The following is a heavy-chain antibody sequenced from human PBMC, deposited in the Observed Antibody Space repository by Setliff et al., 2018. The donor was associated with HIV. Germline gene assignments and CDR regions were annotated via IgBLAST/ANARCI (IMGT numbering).Heavy chain of an antibody. J-gene: IGHJ4*02. Sequence: SETLSLTCTVSGGSISSSSYYWDWIRQPPGKGLEWIGSIYYSGSTYYNPSLKSRVAISVDTSKNQFSLKLSSVTAADTAVYYCARGPYDFWSGYYMAVWGQGTLVTVSS. V-gene: IGHV4-39*01. CDR2: IYYSGST. CDR3: ARGPYDFWSGYYMAV. CDR1: GGSISSSSYY. D-gene: IGHD3-3*01.